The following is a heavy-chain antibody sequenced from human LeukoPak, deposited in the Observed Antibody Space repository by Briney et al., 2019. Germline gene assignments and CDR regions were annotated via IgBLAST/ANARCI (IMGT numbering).Heavy chain of an antibody. D-gene: IGHD3-10*01. CDR3: ATLLWFGELFGWFDP. V-gene: IGHV1-24*01. J-gene: IGHJ5*02. Sequence: GASVKVSCKVSGYTLTELSMHLVRQARGKGLEWMGGFDPEDGETFCAQKFQGRVTMTEDTSTDTAYMELSSLRSEDTAVYYRATLLWFGELFGWFDPWGQGTLVTVSS. CDR1: GYTLTELS. CDR2: FDPEDGET.